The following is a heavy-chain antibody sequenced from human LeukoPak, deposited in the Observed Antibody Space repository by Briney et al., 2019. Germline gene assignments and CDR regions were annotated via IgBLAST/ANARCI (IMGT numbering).Heavy chain of an antibody. J-gene: IGHJ4*02. D-gene: IGHD7-27*01. CDR1: GGSISSGSYY. CDR2: IYTSGST. V-gene: IGHV4-61*02. CDR3: ARGWGAFDY. Sequence: SQTLSLTCTVSGGSISSGSYYWSWIRQPAGKGLEWIGRIYTSGSTNYNPSLKSRVTISVDTSKNQFSLKLSSVTAADTAVYYCARGWGAFDYWGQGTLVTVST.